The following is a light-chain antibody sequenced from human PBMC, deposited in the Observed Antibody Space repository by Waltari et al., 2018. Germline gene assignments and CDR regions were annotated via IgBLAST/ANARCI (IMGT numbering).Light chain of an antibody. CDR3: QEYGSSPPT. J-gene: IGKJ1*01. Sequence: EIVLTQSPGTLSLSPGERVTLSCRASQSVTSSYLAWYQQKPGQAPRLLSYSASHRATGIPDRFSGSGSGTGFTLTISRLEPEDFAVYCCQEYGSSPPTFGQGTKVEIK. CDR1: QSVTSSY. V-gene: IGKV3-20*01. CDR2: SAS.